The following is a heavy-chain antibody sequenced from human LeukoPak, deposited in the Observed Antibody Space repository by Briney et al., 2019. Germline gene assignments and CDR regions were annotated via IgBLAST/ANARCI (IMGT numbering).Heavy chain of an antibody. CDR2: IYTSGST. J-gene: IGHJ4*02. V-gene: IGHV4-4*07. Sequence: SETLSLTCTVSGGSISSYYWSWIRQPAGKGLEWIGRIYTSGSTNYNPSPKSRVTMSVDTSKSQFSLKLSSVTAADTAVYYCARDGYDILTGKDRGFDYWGQGTLVTVSS. D-gene: IGHD3-9*01. CDR3: ARDGYDILTGKDRGFDY. CDR1: GGSISSYY.